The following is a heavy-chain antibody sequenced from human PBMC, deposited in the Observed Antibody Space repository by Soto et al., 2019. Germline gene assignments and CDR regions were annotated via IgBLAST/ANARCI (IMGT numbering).Heavy chain of an antibody. CDR2: ISAYNGNT. CDR3: ARIGRYSYGQFASYYYYYYMDV. CDR1: GYTFTSYG. D-gene: IGHD5-18*01. V-gene: IGHV1-18*01. J-gene: IGHJ6*03. Sequence: ASVKVSCKASGYTFTSYGISWVRQAPGQGLEWMGWISAYNGNTNYAQKLQGRVTMTTDTSTSTAYMELRSLRSDDTAVYYCARIGRYSYGQFASYYYYYYMDVWGKGTTVTVSS.